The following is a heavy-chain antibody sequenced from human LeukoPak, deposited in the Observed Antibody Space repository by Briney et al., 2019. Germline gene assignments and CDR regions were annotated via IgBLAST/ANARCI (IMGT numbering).Heavy chain of an antibody. D-gene: IGHD3-3*01. CDR2: IYHSGST. CDR3: ARARWSYVDY. J-gene: IGHJ4*02. V-gene: IGHV4-39*07. CDR1: GGSISGGGYY. Sequence: ETLSLTCTVSGGSISGGGYYWGWIRQPPGNGLEWIGSIYHSGSTYYNPSLKSRVTISVDTSKNQFSLKLSSVTAADTAVYYCARARWSYVDYWGQGTLVTVSS.